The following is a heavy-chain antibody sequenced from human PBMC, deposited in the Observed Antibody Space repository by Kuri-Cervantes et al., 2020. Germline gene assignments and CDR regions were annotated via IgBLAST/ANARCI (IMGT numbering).Heavy chain of an antibody. D-gene: IGHD5/OR15-5a*01. CDR1: GGSISSYY. J-gene: IGHJ6*02. CDR3: AISCRGYCFYDENYYGMDV. CDR2: IYDSGST. V-gene: IGHV4-59*01. Sequence: SETLSLTCTVFGGSISSYYWSWIRQPPGKGLEWIGYIYDSGSTNYNPSLKSRVTISIDMSKNQFSLKLNSVTAADTAMYYCAISCRGYCFYDENYYGMDVWGQWTTVTVSS.